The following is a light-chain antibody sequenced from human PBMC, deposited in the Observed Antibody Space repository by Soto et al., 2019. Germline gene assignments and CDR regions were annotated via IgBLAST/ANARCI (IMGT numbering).Light chain of an antibody. CDR2: AAS. J-gene: IGKJ1*01. Sequence: AIRMTQSPSSFSASTGDRVSITCRASQGISSSLAWYQQKAGEAPKLLIYAASTLSSGVPSRFSGSGSGTDFTLTISYLQSEDFATYYCQQYYSYPRTFGQGTKVEIK. CDR1: QGISSS. CDR3: QQYYSYPRT. V-gene: IGKV1-8*01.